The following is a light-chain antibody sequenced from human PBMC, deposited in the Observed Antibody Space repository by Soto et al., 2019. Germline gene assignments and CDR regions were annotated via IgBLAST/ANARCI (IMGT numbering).Light chain of an antibody. CDR1: QSVSSY. Sequence: EIVMTQSPATLSVSPGERATLSCRASQSVSSYLAWYQQKPGQAPRLLIYGASTRATGIPARFSGSGSGTESTLTISSLQSEDFAVYYCQQYNNWPLYTFGQGTKLEIK. J-gene: IGKJ2*01. V-gene: IGKV3-15*01. CDR2: GAS. CDR3: QQYNNWPLYT.